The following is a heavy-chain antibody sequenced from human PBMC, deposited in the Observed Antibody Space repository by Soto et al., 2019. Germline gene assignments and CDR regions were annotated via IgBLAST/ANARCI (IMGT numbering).Heavy chain of an antibody. CDR1: GGSISSSGFY. CDR2: IYYIGNT. V-gene: IGHV4-31*11. J-gene: IGHJ4*02. D-gene: IGHD3-3*01. Sequence: SETLSLTCAVSGGSISSSGFYWSWIRQRPGKGLEWIGYIYYIGNTFYNPSLKSRVTMSVDTSKTQFSLKLSSVTAADTAIYYCARGPDPTFYDFWSSLSTYYFDYWGLGTLVTVSS. CDR3: ARGPDPTFYDFWSSLSTYYFDY.